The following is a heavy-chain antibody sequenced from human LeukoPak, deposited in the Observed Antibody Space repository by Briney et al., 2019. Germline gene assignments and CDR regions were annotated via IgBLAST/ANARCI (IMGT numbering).Heavy chain of an antibody. CDR3: ARDPGYGQYKDC. CDR1: GFIFSNYG. V-gene: IGHV3-30*03. CDR2: ISYDGSYK. Sequence: GGSLRLSCAASGFIFSNYGMHWVRQAPGKGLEWVAIISYDGSYKYYTDSVKGRVTISRDNSKDTLYLEVNSLTAEDTAVYFCARDPGYGQYKDCWGQGTLVTVSS. D-gene: IGHD4-17*01. J-gene: IGHJ4*02.